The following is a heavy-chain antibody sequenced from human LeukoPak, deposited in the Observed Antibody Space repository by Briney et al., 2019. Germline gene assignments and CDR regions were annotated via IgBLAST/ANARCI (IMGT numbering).Heavy chain of an antibody. J-gene: IGHJ4*02. V-gene: IGHV4-30-2*01. CDR2: IYHSGST. Sequence: SETLSLTCAVSGGSISSGGYSWSWIRQPPGKGLEWIGYIYHSGSTYYNPSLKSRVTISVDTSKNQFSLKLSSVTAADTAVYYCARDHIAAAGGDFWGQGTLVTVSS. D-gene: IGHD6-13*01. CDR1: GGSISSGGYS. CDR3: ARDHIAAAGGDF.